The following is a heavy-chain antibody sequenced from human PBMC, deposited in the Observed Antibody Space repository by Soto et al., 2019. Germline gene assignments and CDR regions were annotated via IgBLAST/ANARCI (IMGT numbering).Heavy chain of an antibody. Sequence: QVQLVQSGAEVKRPGSSVKVSCKASGDTFNFYSINWVRQAPGVGLEWVGRVNPILSMSNYAQRFQGRVTKTADKSASAAYVELRSLRSEDTAIYYCASSYGSGYRAFDYWGQGALVTVSS. CDR3: ASSYGSGYRAFDY. CDR1: GDTFNFYS. J-gene: IGHJ4*02. V-gene: IGHV1-69*02. D-gene: IGHD3-10*01. CDR2: VNPILSMS.